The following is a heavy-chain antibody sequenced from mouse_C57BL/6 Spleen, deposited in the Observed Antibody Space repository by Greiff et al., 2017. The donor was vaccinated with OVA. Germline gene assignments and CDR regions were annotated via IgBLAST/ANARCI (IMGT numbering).Heavy chain of an antibody. Sequence: EVQLQESGPELVKPGASVKISCKASGYSFTDYNMNWVKQSNGKSLEWIGVINPNYGTTSYNQKFKGKATLTVDQSSSTAYMQLNSLTSEDSAVYYCAREEDYGSAWYFDVWGTGTTVTVSS. CDR2: INPNYGTT. J-gene: IGHJ1*03. D-gene: IGHD1-1*01. CDR1: GYSFTDYN. V-gene: IGHV1-39*01. CDR3: AREEDYGSAWYFDV.